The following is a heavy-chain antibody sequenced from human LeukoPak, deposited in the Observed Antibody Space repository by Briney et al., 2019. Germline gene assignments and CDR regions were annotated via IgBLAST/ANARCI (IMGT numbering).Heavy chain of an antibody. CDR2: MNPNSGNT. CDR3: ARSGDGNWFDP. D-gene: IGHD4-17*01. V-gene: IGHV1-8*02. J-gene: IGHJ5*02. Sequence: ASVKVSCKASGYTFTSYTWVRQAPGQRLEWMGWMNPNSGNTGYAQKFQGRVTMTRNTSISTAYMELRSLRSDDAAVYYCARSGDGNWFDPWGQGTLVTVSS. CDR1: GYTFTSYT.